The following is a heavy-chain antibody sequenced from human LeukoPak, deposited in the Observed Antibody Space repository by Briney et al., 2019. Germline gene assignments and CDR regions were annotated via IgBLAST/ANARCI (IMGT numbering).Heavy chain of an antibody. D-gene: IGHD2-2*01. Sequence: GGSLRLSCAASGFTFSSYSMNWVRQAPGKGLEWVSSISSSSSYIYYADSVKGRFTISRDNAKNSLYLQMNSLRAEDTALYYCAKDVAAASAGNFDYWGQGTLVTVSS. CDR1: GFTFSSYS. V-gene: IGHV3-21*04. CDR2: ISSSSSYI. J-gene: IGHJ4*02. CDR3: AKDVAAASAGNFDY.